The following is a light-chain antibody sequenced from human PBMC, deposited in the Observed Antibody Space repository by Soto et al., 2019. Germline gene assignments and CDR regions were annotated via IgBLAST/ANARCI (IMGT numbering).Light chain of an antibody. J-gene: IGKJ1*01. V-gene: IGKV3-15*01. CDR3: QKYNNWPRT. CDR2: GAS. CDR1: QSVSSN. Sequence: EIVMTPSPAAPSVYPGERATLSCRASQSVSSNLAWYQQKPGQAPRLLIYGASTRATGIPARFSGSGSGTEFTLTICSLQSEDFAIYYSQKYNNWPRTFSQGTKVDIK.